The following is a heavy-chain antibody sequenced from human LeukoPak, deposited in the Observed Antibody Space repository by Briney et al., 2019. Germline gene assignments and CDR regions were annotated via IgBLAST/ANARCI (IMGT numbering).Heavy chain of an antibody. D-gene: IGHD6-19*01. CDR1: GYTFTGYY. J-gene: IGHJ4*02. Sequence: ASVKVSCKTSGYTFTGYYLHWVRQAPGQGLEWMGRINPNSGDTNSAQKFQGRVTMTRDTSISIAYMELSSLTSDDTAVYYCARRAVAGTSPSDYWGQGTLVTVSS. CDR3: ARRAVAGTSPSDY. CDR2: INPNSGDT. V-gene: IGHV1-2*06.